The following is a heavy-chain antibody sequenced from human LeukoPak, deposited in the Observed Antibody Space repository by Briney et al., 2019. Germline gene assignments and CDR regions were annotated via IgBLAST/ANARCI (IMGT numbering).Heavy chain of an antibody. CDR3: ARNAGNLWFGELLV. J-gene: IGHJ4*02. D-gene: IGHD3-10*01. CDR1: GFTVSSND. Sequence: GGSLRLSCAASGFTVSSNDITWVRQAPGKGLEWVSIIYSGGTTYYADSVKGRFTISRDNSKNTVYLQMNSLRAEDTAVYYCARNAGNLWFGELLVWGQGTPVTVSS. V-gene: IGHV3-66*01. CDR2: IYSGGTT.